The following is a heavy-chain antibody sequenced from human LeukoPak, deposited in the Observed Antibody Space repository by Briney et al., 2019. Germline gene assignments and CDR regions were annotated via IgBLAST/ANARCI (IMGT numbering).Heavy chain of an antibody. D-gene: IGHD3-22*01. J-gene: IGHJ4*02. CDR2: INAGNGNT. V-gene: IGHV1-3*01. CDR3: ARDYYVSSGYVFDY. Sequence: ASVKVCCKASGYTFTSYAMHWVRQAPGQRLEWMGWINAGNGNTKYSQKFQGRVTITRDASASTAYMELSSLRSEDTAVYYCARDYYVSSGYVFDYWGQGTLVTVSS. CDR1: GYTFTSYA.